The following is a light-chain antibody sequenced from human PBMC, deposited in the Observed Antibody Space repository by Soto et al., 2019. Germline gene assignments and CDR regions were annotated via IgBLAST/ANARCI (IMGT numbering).Light chain of an antibody. J-gene: IGKJ2*01. Sequence: DIQLTQSPSFLSASVGDRVTITCRDSQDISSSLAWYQQKPGTAPKLLIYAASTLQSGVPSGFSGSGSGTDFALTISSLQPEDFATYFCPQLDSYPYTFGQGTKLQI. CDR1: QDISSS. V-gene: IGKV1-9*01. CDR3: PQLDSYPYT. CDR2: AAS.